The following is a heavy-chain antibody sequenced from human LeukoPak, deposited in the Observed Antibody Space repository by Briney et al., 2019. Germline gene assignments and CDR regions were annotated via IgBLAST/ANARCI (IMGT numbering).Heavy chain of an antibody. D-gene: IGHD6-25*01. CDR1: GFTFSSYW. CDR2: INSDGSSK. V-gene: IGHV3-74*01. J-gene: IGHJ5*02. Sequence: GGSLRLSCAASGFTFSSYWMHWVRQAPGKGPVWFSRINSDGSSKSYADSVKGRFTISRDNAKNTLYLQMNSLRAEDTAVYYCARGGAATGWFDPWGQGTLVTVSS. CDR3: ARGGAATGWFDP.